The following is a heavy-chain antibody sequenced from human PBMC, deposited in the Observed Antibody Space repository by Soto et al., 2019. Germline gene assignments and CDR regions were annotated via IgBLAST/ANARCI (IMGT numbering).Heavy chain of an antibody. D-gene: IGHD5-12*01. CDR2: IIPIFGTA. J-gene: IGHJ6*02. CDR3: AKYSGYDAKTYYYYYGMDV. Sequence: ASVKVSCKASGGTFSSYAISWVRQAPGQGLEWMGGIIPIFGTANYAQKFQGRVTITADKSTSTAYMELSSLRSEDTAVYYCAKYSGYDAKTYYYYYGMDVWGQGTTVTVSS. V-gene: IGHV1-69*06. CDR1: GGTFSSYA.